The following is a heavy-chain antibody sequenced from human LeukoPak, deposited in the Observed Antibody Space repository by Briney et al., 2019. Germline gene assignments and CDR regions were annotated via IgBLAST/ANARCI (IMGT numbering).Heavy chain of an antibody. CDR3: AKVADPKWGIVVTVYFGY. CDR2: ISWDSGSI. D-gene: IGHD3-22*01. J-gene: IGHJ4*02. V-gene: IGHV3-9*01. CDR1: GFTFSSYS. Sequence: PGGSLRLSCAASGFTFSSYSMNWVRQAPGKGLEWVSGISWDSGSIGYADSVKGRFTISRDNAKNSLYLQMNSLRAEDSALYYCAKVADPKWGIVVTVYFGYWGQGTLVTVSS.